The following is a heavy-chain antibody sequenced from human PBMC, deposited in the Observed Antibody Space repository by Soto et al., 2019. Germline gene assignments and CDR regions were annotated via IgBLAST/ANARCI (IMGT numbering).Heavy chain of an antibody. J-gene: IGHJ3*02. Sequence: GGSLRLSCAASGFTFSSYSMNWVRQAPGKGLEWISYISSSSSTIFYADSVKGRFTISRDNAKNSLYLQMNSLRAEDTAVYYCARPSGYCSSTSCKGGDAFDIWGQGAMVTVSS. V-gene: IGHV3-48*01. CDR3: ARPSGYCSSTSCKGGDAFDI. D-gene: IGHD2-2*01. CDR1: GFTFSSYS. CDR2: ISSSSSTI.